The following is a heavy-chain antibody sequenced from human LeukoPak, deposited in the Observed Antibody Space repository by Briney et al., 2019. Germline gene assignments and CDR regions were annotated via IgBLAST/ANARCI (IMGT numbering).Heavy chain of an antibody. J-gene: IGHJ4*02. CDR2: IDPNSGGT. D-gene: IGHD3-22*01. V-gene: IGHV1-2*02. CDR1: GYTFTDYY. CDR3: ARGGNYYDSSGVEIDY. Sequence: ASVKVSCKASGYTFTDYYIHWVRQAPGQGLEWMGWIDPNSGGTNFAQKFQGRVTMTRDTSISTAYMELSRLRSDDTAVYYCARGGNYYDSSGVEIDYWGQGTLVTVSS.